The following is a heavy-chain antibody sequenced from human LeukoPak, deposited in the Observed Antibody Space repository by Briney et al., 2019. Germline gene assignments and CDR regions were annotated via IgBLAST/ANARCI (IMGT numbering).Heavy chain of an antibody. CDR2: INAGNGNT. CDR3: ARKTAADPFDY. J-gene: IGHJ4*02. CDR1: GYTVTRYA. Sequence: ASVKVSCKASGYTVTRYAMHWVRQAPGQRLEWMGWINAGNGNTKYSQKFQGRVTITRDTSASTAYMELSSLRSEDTAVYYCARKTAADPFDYWGQGTLVTVSS. V-gene: IGHV1-3*01. D-gene: IGHD6-13*01.